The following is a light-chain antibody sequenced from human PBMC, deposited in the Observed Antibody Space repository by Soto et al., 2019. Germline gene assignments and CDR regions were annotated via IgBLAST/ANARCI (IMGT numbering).Light chain of an antibody. V-gene: IGKV3-11*01. CDR1: QSVISY. Sequence: EIVLTQSPATLSLSPGERATLSCRASQSVISYLAWYQQKPGQAPRLLIYDATNRATGIPARFSGSGSGTDFTLTISSLQPDDFATCYCQQYNSYSRTFGQGTKVDIK. CDR2: DAT. CDR3: QQYNSYSRT. J-gene: IGKJ1*01.